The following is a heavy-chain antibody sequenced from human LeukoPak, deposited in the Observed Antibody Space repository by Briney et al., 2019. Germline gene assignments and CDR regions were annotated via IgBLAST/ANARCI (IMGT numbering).Heavy chain of an antibody. CDR1: GFSIRGYW. D-gene: IGHD5-18*01. V-gene: IGHV3-23*01. CDR2: ISGSGGST. CDR3: AKDSDTAMVTFFDY. J-gene: IGHJ4*02. Sequence: PGGSLRLSCAASGFSIRGYWMHWVRQAPGKGLGWVSAISGSGGSTYYADSVKGRFTISRDNFKNTLYLQMNSLRAEDTAVYYCAKDSDTAMVTFFDYWGQGTLVTVSS.